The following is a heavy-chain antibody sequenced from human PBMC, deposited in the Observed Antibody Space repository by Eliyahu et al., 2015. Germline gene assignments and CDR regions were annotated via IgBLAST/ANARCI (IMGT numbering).Heavy chain of an antibody. Sequence: QLQLHESGPGLVKPSETLSLTCTXSGGPISSXXYXWAWIRQPPGKGXEWIGSIYYSGTXYYNPSLKSRVTISVDTSKNQFSLNLSSLTAADTAVYYCARSDYRFDSWFDPWGQGTLVTVSS. CDR2: IYYSGTX. J-gene: IGHJ5*02. D-gene: IGHD4-11*01. CDR3: ARSDYRFDSWFDP. V-gene: IGHV4-39*01. CDR1: GGPISSXXYX.